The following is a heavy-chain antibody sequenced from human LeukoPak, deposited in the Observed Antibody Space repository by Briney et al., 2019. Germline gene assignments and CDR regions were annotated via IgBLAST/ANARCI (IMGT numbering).Heavy chain of an antibody. J-gene: IGHJ4*02. CDR1: GYTFTGCY. D-gene: IGHD3-22*01. Sequence: ASVKVSCKASGYTFTGCYMHWVRQAPGQGLEWMGWINPNSGGTNYAQKFQGRVTMTRDTSISTAYMGLSRLRSDDTAVYYCARLADYYDSSGYSPIDYWGQGTLVTVSS. CDR2: INPNSGGT. CDR3: ARLADYYDSSGYSPIDY. V-gene: IGHV1-2*02.